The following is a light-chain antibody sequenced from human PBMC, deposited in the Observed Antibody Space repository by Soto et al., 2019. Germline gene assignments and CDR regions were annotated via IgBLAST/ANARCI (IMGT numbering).Light chain of an antibody. Sequence: EIVLTQSPGTLSSSPGERATLSCRASQSVSSNYLGWYQQKPGQAPMLLIYGASSRATGIPDRFSGSGSGTDFTLTISSLEAEDVAVYYCQQYDSSPRTFGQGTKVDIK. V-gene: IGKV3-20*01. CDR3: QQYDSSPRT. J-gene: IGKJ1*01. CDR1: QSVSSNY. CDR2: GAS.